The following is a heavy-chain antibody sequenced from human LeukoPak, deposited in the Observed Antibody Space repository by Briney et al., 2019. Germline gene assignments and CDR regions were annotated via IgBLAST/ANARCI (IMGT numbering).Heavy chain of an antibody. CDR3: ARGVLLWFGEWPLYMDV. Sequence: GASVKVSCKVSGYTLTELPMHWVRQAPGQGLEWMGIINPSGGSTSYAQKFQGRVTMTRDTSTSTVYMELSSLRSEDTAVYYCARGVLLWFGEWPLYMDVWGKGTTVTISS. CDR1: GYTLTELP. CDR2: INPSGGST. J-gene: IGHJ6*03. D-gene: IGHD3-10*01. V-gene: IGHV1-46*01.